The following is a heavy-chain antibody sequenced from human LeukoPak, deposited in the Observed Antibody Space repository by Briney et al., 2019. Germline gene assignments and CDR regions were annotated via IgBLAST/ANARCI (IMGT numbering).Heavy chain of an antibody. V-gene: IGHV4-4*07. CDR3: ARVENVYYYDSSGFLGGAFDI. Sequence: SETLSLTCTVSGGSISSYYWSWIRQPAGKGLEWIGRIYTSGSTNYNPSLKSRVTMSVDTSKNQFSLKLSSGTAADTAVYYCARVENVYYYDSSGFLGGAFDIWGQGTMVTVSS. D-gene: IGHD3-22*01. CDR1: GGSISSYY. CDR2: IYTSGST. J-gene: IGHJ3*02.